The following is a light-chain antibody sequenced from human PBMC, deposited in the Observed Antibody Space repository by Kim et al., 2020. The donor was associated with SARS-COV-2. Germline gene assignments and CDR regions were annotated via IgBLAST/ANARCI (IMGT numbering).Light chain of an antibody. Sequence: QSALTQPRSVSGSPGQSVTISCTGTSSDVGGYNYVSWYQQHLGKAPKLMIYDVSKRPSGVPDRFSGSTSGNTASLTVSGLQAEDEADYYCCSYAGSYPVVCGGGTQLTVL. CDR3: CSYAGSYPVV. CDR2: DVS. CDR1: SSDVGGYNY. V-gene: IGLV2-11*01. J-gene: IGLJ2*01.